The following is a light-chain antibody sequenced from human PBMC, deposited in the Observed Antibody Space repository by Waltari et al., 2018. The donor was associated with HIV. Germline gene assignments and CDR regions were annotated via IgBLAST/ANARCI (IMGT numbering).Light chain of an antibody. CDR1: NIGTKD. Sequence: SYGLTQPFSVSVALGQTARIPCGGSNIGTKDVHWYQQKPGQAPLLLIFNDILRPSGVPERFSGSKSRNLATLTISGAQAGDEAAYYCQVWHYTVVFGGGTKVTV. CDR3: QVWHYTVV. V-gene: IGLV3-9*01. J-gene: IGLJ2*01. CDR2: NDI.